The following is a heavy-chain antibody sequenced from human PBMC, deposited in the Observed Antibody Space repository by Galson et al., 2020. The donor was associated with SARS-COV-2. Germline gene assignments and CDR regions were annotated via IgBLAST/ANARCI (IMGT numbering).Heavy chain of an antibody. V-gene: IGHV4-61*02. Sequence: SETLSLTCTVSGGSISSGSYYWSWIRQPAGKGLEWIGRIYTSGSTNYNPSLKSRVTISVDTSKNQFSLKLSSVTAADTAVYYCARDSSSGWYKDWGQGTLVTVSS. CDR2: IYTSGST. J-gene: IGHJ4*02. CDR1: GGSISSGSYY. D-gene: IGHD6-19*01. CDR3: ARDSSSGWYKD.